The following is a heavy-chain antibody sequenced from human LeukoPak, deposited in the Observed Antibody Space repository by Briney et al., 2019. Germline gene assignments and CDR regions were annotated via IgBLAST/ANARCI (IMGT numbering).Heavy chain of an antibody. CDR1: GFTVSSNY. V-gene: IGHV3-66*01. D-gene: IGHD1-26*01. CDR2: IYSGGST. Sequence: PGGSLRLSCAASGFTVSSNYMSWVRQAPGKGLEWVSVIYSGGSTYYAGSVKGRFTISRDNSKNTLYLQMNSLRAEDTAVYYCARENRVGASRVDYWGQGTLVTVSS. J-gene: IGHJ4*02. CDR3: ARENRVGASRVDY.